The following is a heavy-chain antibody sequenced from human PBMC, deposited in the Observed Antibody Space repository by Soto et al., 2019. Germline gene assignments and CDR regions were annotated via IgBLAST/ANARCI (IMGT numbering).Heavy chain of an antibody. V-gene: IGHV4-59*01. D-gene: IGHD6-6*01. CDR2: IYYSGST. J-gene: IGHJ6*03. Sequence: SETLSLTCTVSGGSISSYYWSWIRQPPGKGLGWIGYIYYSGSTNYNPSLKSRVTISVDTSKNQFSLKLSSVTAADTAVYYCASAVVAARPGGDYYYYYMDVWGKGTTVTVSS. CDR3: ASAVVAARPGGDYYYYYMDV. CDR1: GGSISSYY.